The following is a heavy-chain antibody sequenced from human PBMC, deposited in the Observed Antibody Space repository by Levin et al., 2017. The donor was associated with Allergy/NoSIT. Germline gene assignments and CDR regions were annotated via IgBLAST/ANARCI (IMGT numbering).Heavy chain of an antibody. CDR2: INHSGST. Sequence: PSETLSLTCAVYGGSFSGYYWSWIRQPPGKGLEWIGEINHSGSTNYNPSLKSRVTISVDTSKNQFSLKLSSVTAADTAVYYCARGGAGIAAAGSAFDYWGQGTLVTVSS. CDR3: ARGGAGIAAAGSAFDY. J-gene: IGHJ4*02. D-gene: IGHD6-13*01. V-gene: IGHV4-34*01. CDR1: GGSFSGYY.